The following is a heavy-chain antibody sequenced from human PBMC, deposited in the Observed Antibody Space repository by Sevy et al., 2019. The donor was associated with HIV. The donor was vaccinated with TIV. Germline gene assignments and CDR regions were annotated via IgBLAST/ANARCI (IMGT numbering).Heavy chain of an antibody. Sequence: GGSLRLSCAASGFTFKSYLMSWVRQAPGKGLEWVANLKQDGSEKYYVDSVKGRFTISRDKAEKSLYLQINSLGVEDMAVYYCARVGLVNAWYFDLWGRGTLVTFSS. CDR3: ARVGLVNAWYFDL. J-gene: IGHJ2*01. V-gene: IGHV3-7*01. D-gene: IGHD3-16*01. CDR2: LKQDGSEK. CDR1: GFTFKSYL.